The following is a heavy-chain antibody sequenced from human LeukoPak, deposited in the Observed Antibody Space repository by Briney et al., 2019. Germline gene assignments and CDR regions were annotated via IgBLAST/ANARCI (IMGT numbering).Heavy chain of an antibody. CDR2: ISSSSDYI. J-gene: IGHJ5*02. CDR3: ARELGYCSSTSCYGSRFDP. CDR1: GFTFNNYI. V-gene: IGHV3-21*04. D-gene: IGHD2-2*01. Sequence: GGSLRLSCAASGFTFNNYIMNWVRQAPGKGLEWVSSISSSSDYIYYADSVKGRFTISRDNAKNSLYLQMNSLRAEDMAVYYCARELGYCSSTSCYGSRFDPWGQGTLVTVSS.